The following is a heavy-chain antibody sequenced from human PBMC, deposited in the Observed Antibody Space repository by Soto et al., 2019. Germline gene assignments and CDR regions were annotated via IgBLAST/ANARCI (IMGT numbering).Heavy chain of an antibody. Sequence: QVQLVESGGGVVQPGRSLRLSCAASGFTFSRYGMHWVRQAPGKGLGWVAVIWYDGSNKYYAESVKGRFTISRDNSKNTLYLQMNSLRAEDTAVYYCARDRYSSGWYDLDYWGQGTLVTVSS. J-gene: IGHJ4*02. V-gene: IGHV3-33*01. CDR2: IWYDGSNK. D-gene: IGHD6-19*01. CDR1: GFTFSRYG. CDR3: ARDRYSSGWYDLDY.